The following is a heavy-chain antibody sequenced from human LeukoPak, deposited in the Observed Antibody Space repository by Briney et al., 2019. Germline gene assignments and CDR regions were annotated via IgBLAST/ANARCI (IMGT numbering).Heavy chain of an antibody. D-gene: IGHD2-2*01. V-gene: IGHV3-21*01. CDR3: ARDRSVLPGIPAAMGFDP. Sequence: GGSLRLSCAASGFTFSSYSMNWVRQAPGKGLEWVSSISSSSSYIYYADSVKGRFTISRDNAKNSLYLQMNSLRAEDTAVYYCARDRSVLPGIPAAMGFDPWGQGTLVTVSS. J-gene: IGHJ5*02. CDR2: ISSSSSYI. CDR1: GFTFSSYS.